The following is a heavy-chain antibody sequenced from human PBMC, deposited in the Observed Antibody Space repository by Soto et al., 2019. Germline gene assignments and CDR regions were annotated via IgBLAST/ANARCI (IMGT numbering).Heavy chain of an antibody. V-gene: IGHV4-31*03. J-gene: IGHJ5*02. CDR2: IYYSGST. D-gene: IGHD3-10*01. Sequence: SETPSLTCTVSGGSISSGGYYWSWIRQHPGKGLEWIGYIYYSGSTYYNPSLKSRVTISVDTSKNQFSLKLSSVTAADTAVYYCARARGFGELLFFWFDPWGQGTLVTVSS. CDR1: GGSISSGGYY. CDR3: ARARGFGELLFFWFDP.